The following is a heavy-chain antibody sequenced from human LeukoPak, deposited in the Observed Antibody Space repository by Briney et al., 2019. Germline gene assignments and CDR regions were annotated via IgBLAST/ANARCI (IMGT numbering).Heavy chain of an antibody. CDR2: INTNTGNP. CDR1: RYTFTSYA. V-gene: IGHV7-4-1*02. Sequence: ASLKVSSKASRYTFTSYALNWVRHAPGQGLEWMGWINTNTGNPTYAHGFTGRFVFSLDTSVSTPYMQISSLKAEDTAVYYCARGRLIGVAANNWFDPWGQGTLVTVSS. CDR3: ARGRLIGVAANNWFDP. J-gene: IGHJ5*02. D-gene: IGHD6-19*01.